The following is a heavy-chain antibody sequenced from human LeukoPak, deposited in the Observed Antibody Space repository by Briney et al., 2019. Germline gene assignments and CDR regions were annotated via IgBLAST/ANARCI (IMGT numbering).Heavy chain of an antibody. V-gene: IGHV3-11*01. CDR2: ISSSGSTI. CDR3: ARVGDIVVVPAAPDP. CDR1: GFTFSEYW. D-gene: IGHD2-2*01. J-gene: IGHJ5*02. Sequence: GGSLRLSCSASGFTFSEYWLSWIRQAPGKGLEWVSYISSSGSTIYYADSVKGRFTISRDNAKNSLYLQMNSLRAEDTAVYYCARVGDIVVVPAAPDPWGQGTLVTVSS.